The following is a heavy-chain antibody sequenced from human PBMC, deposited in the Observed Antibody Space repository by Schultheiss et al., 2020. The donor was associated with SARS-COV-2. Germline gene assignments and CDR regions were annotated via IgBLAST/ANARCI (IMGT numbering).Heavy chain of an antibody. CDR2: ISGSGGST. J-gene: IGHJ6*03. CDR1: GFTFSSYA. CDR3: ARGRLYYYYYMDV. Sequence: GGSLRLSCAASGFTFSSYAMSWVRQAPGKGLEWVSAISGSGGSTYYADSVKGRFTISRDNSKNTLYLQMNSLRAEDTAVYYCARGRLYYYYYMDVWGKGTTVTVSS. V-gene: IGHV3-23*01.